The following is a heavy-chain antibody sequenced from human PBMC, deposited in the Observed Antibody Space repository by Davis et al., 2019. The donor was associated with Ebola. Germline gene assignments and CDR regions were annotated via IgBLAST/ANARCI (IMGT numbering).Heavy chain of an antibody. V-gene: IGHV3-66*01. J-gene: IGHJ4*02. CDR1: GFTVSSNY. CDR2: IYSGGST. CDR3: AREGYCSGGSCPY. D-gene: IGHD2-15*01. Sequence: GESLKISCAASGFTVSSNYMSWVRQAPGKGLEWVSVIYSGGSTYYADSVKGRFTISRDNSKNTLYLQMNSLRAEDTAVYYCAREGYCSGGSCPYWGQGTLVTVSS.